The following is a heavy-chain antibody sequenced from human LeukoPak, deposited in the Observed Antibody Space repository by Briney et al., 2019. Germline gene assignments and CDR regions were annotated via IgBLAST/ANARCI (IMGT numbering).Heavy chain of an antibody. CDR3: ARGGGLDV. Sequence: GGSLRLSCAASGFTFDSYWMNWARQAPGKGLEWVASINHNGNVNYYVDSVKGRFTISRDNAKNSLYLQMSNLRAEDTAVYFCARGGGLDVWGQGATVTVSS. D-gene: IGHD3-16*01. CDR2: INHNGNVN. CDR1: GFTFDSYW. J-gene: IGHJ6*02. V-gene: IGHV3-7*03.